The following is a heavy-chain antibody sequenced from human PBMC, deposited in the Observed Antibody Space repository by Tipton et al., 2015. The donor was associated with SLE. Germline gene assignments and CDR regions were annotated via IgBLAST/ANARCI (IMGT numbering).Heavy chain of an antibody. CDR1: GDSITIVGW. CDR3: ARGDDFGSGDALDV. J-gene: IGHJ3*01. CDR2: IDHGRNT. Sequence: TLSLTCSVSGDSITIVGWWTWVRQPPGKGLEWIGHIDHGRNTNHNPSLKSRVTISLDKSRNQFSLKVYSVTAADTAVYYCARGDDFGSGDALDVWGQGTMVSVSS. D-gene: IGHD3-10*01. V-gene: IGHV4-4*02.